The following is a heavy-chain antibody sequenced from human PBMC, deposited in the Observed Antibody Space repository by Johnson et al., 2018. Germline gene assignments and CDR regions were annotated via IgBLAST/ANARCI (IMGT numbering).Heavy chain of an antibody. CDR1: GFNLNHYN. D-gene: IGHD3-3*01. J-gene: IGHJ3*02. Sequence: EVQLVESGGGLVQPGGSLRLSCVASGFNLNHYNMAWVRQAPGKGLEWVSYIAVGDTFIQYADSVKGRLTISRDNAQNSLCLQMHSLREEETAVYFCARDWSTSLRAFDIWGQGTMVIVSS. CDR2: IAVGDTFI. CDR3: ARDWSTSLRAFDI. V-gene: IGHV3-48*02.